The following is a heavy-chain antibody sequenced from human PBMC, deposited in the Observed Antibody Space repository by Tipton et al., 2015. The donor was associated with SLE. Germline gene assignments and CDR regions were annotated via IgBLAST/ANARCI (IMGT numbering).Heavy chain of an antibody. CDR1: GGTFSTYA. V-gene: IGHV1-69*05. Sequence: QSGPEVKKPRSSVKVSCKASGGTFSTYAFNWMRQAPGQGLEWMGGIIHIFGTTHLAQDFQGRVTLTTDESTSTAYMELSGLTSDDTAVYYCARHAGDYAYFDSWGQGTLVTVSS. CDR2: IIHIFGTT. CDR3: ARHAGDYAYFDS. D-gene: IGHD4-17*01. J-gene: IGHJ4*02.